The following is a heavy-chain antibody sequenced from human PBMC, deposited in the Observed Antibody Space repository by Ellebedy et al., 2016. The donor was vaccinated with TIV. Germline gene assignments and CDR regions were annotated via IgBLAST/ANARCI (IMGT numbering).Heavy chain of an antibody. D-gene: IGHD1-1*01. J-gene: IGHJ4*02. CDR1: GFTFSTYN. CDR3: AKDSFTPIPATGTFAQ. Sequence: GGSLRLSCAASGFTFSTYNMNWVRQAPGKGLEWVSYISGGTSAIYYADSVKGRFTISREDAKRSLSLQMDSLRAVDTAVYYCAKDSFTPIPATGTFAQWGQGTLVTVSS. V-gene: IGHV3-48*01. CDR2: ISGGTSAI.